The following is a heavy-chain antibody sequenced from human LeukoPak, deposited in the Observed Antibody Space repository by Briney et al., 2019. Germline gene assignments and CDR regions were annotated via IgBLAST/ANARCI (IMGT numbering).Heavy chain of an antibody. V-gene: IGHV4-59*08. CDR1: GGSISSYY. CDR2: IYYSGST. CDR3: ARQVNGEAAVDY. Sequence: SETLSLTCTVSGGSISSYYWSWIRQPPGKGLEWIGYIYYSGSTNYNPSLKSRVTISVDTSKNQFSLKLSSVTAADTAVYYCARQVNGEAAVDYWGQGTLVSVSS. J-gene: IGHJ4*02. D-gene: IGHD3-10*01.